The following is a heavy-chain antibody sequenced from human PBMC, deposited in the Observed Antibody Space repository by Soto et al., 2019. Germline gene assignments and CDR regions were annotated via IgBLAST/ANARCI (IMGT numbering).Heavy chain of an antibody. V-gene: IGHV3-23*01. CDR1: GFTFNHYA. CDR2: VSGRGGST. CDR3: AKDSTVTTSLYFYYYGFDV. J-gene: IGHJ6*02. Sequence: VHLLKSGGGLVQPGGSLRLACTASGFTFNHYAMSWVRQAPGKGLEWVSAVSGRGGSTKYADSVKGRFIISRDNSNSTLYLQMDSLRGEDTAVYYCAKDSTVTTSLYFYYYGFDVWGQGTTVTVSS. D-gene: IGHD4-17*01.